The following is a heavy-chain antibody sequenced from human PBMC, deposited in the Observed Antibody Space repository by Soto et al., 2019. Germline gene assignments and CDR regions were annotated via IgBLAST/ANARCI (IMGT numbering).Heavy chain of an antibody. D-gene: IGHD3-10*01. V-gene: IGHV4-39*07. CDR2: IYYTERT. CDR1: GDSITTNNYY. Sequence: PSETLSLTCTVSGDSITTNNYYWGWIRQPPGKGLEWIGTIYYTERTHDNPSLKSRVTISVDTSRNQFSLKLSSVAAADTAVYYCARAAGEDDAFDIWGQGTMVTVSS. CDR3: ARAAGEDDAFDI. J-gene: IGHJ3*02.